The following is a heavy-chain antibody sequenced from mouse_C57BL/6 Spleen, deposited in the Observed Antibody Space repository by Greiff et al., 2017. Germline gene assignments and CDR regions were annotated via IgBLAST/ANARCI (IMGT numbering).Heavy chain of an antibody. V-gene: IGHV1-15*01. CDR1: GYTFTDYE. Sequence: VQLQQSGAELVRPGASVTLSCKASGYTFTDYEMHWVKQTPVHGLEWIGAIDPETGGTAYNQKFKGKAILTADKSSSTAYMELRSLTSEDSAVYYCTRVGLENFDYWGQGATLTVFS. CDR2: IDPETGGT. J-gene: IGHJ2*01. D-gene: IGHD3-3*01. CDR3: TRVGLENFDY.